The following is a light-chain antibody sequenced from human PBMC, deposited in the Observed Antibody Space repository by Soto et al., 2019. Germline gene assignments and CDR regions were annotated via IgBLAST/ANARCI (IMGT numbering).Light chain of an antibody. CDR3: TSYTSSSTNYV. J-gene: IGLJ1*01. Sequence: QSALTQPASVSVSPGQSITISCTGTSSDIGGYDYVSWYQQHPGKAPKLMIYEVSNRPSGVSNRFSCSKSGNTASLTISGLQAEDEADYYCTSYTSSSTNYVFGTGTKLTVL. CDR1: SSDIGGYDY. CDR2: EVS. V-gene: IGLV2-14*01.